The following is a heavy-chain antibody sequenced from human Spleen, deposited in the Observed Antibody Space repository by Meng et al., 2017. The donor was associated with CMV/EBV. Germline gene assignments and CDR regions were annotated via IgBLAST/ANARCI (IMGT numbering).Heavy chain of an antibody. Sequence: GSLRLSCTVSGGSISSYYWSWIRQPPGKGLEWIGYIRYSGTTNYNPSLKSRVTISIDTSKNQFSLKLNSVTAADTAVYYCARDRGYSGSYYLDHWGHGTLVTVSS. D-gene: IGHD1-26*01. CDR3: ARDRGYSGSYYLDH. CDR2: IRYSGTT. CDR1: GGSISSYY. J-gene: IGHJ4*01. V-gene: IGHV4-59*01.